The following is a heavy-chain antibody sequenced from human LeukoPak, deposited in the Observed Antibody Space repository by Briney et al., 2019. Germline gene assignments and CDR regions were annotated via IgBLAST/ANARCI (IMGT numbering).Heavy chain of an antibody. D-gene: IGHD6-19*01. V-gene: IGHV1-8*01. CDR2: MNPNSGNT. Sequence: ASVKVSCKASGYTFTSYDINWVRQATGQGLEWMGWMNPNSGNTGYAQKFQGRVTITADESTSTAYMELSSLRSEDTAVYYCAREGYSNGWYRYWGQGTLVTVSS. J-gene: IGHJ4*02. CDR1: GYTFTSYD. CDR3: AREGYSNGWYRY.